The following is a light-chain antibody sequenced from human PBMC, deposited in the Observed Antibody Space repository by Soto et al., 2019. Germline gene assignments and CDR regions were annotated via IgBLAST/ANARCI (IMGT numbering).Light chain of an antibody. CDR3: QQANSFPIT. V-gene: IGKV3-15*01. CDR1: QSVSSN. CDR2: DAS. Sequence: EIVMTQSPATLSVSPGERATLSCRASQSVSSNLAWYQQKPGQAPRLLIYDASTRAPGIPARFSGSGSATDFTLTISSLQPEDFATYYCQQANSFPITFGQGTRLEI. J-gene: IGKJ5*01.